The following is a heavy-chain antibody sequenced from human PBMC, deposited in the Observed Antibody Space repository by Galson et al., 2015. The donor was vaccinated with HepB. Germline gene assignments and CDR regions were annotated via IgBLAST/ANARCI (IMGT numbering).Heavy chain of an antibody. CDR3: AREPRIVVVPAAAYFDY. CDR1: GFTFSSYA. Sequence: SLRLSCAASGFTFSSYAMHWVRQAPGKGLEWVAVISYDGSNKYYADSVKGRFTISRDNSKNTLYLQMNSLRAEDTAVYYCAREPRIVVVPAAAYFDYWGQGTLVTVSS. J-gene: IGHJ4*02. D-gene: IGHD2-2*01. V-gene: IGHV3-30-3*01. CDR2: ISYDGSNK.